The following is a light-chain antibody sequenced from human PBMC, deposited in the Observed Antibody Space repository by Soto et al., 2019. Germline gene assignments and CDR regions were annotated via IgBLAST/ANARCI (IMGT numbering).Light chain of an antibody. CDR1: SSDVGAYNY. CDR2: EVN. Sequence: QSALTQPPSASGSPGQSVTISCTGTSSDVGAYNYVSWYQQHPGKAPKLMIYEVNKRPSGVPDRFSGSKSGNTASLTVSGLQAEDEAHYYCTSYASSGIFGGGTKLTVL. CDR3: TSYASSGI. V-gene: IGLV2-8*01. J-gene: IGLJ2*01.